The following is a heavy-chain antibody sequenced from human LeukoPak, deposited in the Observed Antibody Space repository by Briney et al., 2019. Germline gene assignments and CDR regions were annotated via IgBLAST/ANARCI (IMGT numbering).Heavy chain of an antibody. CDR3: ARGRIAAAGTWWFDP. CDR2: INPNSGGT. V-gene: IGHV1-2*02. Sequence: ASVKVSCKASGYTFTGYYMHWVRQAPGQGLNWMGWINPNSGGTNYAQKFQGRVTMTRDTSISTAYMELSRLGSDDTAVYYCARGRIAAAGTWWFDPWGQGTLVTVSS. J-gene: IGHJ5*02. CDR1: GYTFTGYY. D-gene: IGHD6-13*01.